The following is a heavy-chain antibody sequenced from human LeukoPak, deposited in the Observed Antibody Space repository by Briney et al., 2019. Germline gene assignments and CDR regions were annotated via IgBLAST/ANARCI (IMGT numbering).Heavy chain of an antibody. D-gene: IGHD6-25*01. Sequence: SVKVSCKASGGTFSSYAISWVRQAPGQGLEWMGGIIPIFGTANYAQKFQGRVTITTDESTSTAYMELSSLRSEDTAVYYCAGSSPTISRLAGPFDYWGQGTLVTVSS. CDR3: AGSSPTISRLAGPFDY. V-gene: IGHV1-69*05. J-gene: IGHJ4*02. CDR2: IIPIFGTA. CDR1: GGTFSSYA.